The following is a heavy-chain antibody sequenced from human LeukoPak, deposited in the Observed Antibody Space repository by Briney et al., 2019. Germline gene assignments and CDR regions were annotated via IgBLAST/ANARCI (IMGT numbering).Heavy chain of an antibody. CDR2: IYHSGDN. V-gene: IGHV4-59*02. CDR3: ASTQQWLAFDY. Sequence: SETLSLTCTVSGGSVRSSYWSWLRQPPGRDLEYIGFIYHSGDNKYNPSLSSRVTLSLDTSKNQFSLSLSSVTAADTAVYYCASTQQWLAFDYWGQGILVTVSS. D-gene: IGHD6-19*01. CDR1: GGSVRSSY. J-gene: IGHJ4*02.